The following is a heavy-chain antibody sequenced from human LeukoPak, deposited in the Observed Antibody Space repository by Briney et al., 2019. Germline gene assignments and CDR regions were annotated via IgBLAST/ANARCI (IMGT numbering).Heavy chain of an antibody. D-gene: IGHD5-12*01. CDR3: ARHRGYSGYDYSFDY. CDR2: ISAYNGNT. J-gene: IGHJ4*02. Sequence: ASVKVSCKASGYTFTSYDINWVRQATGQGLEWMGWISAYNGNTNYAQKLQGRVTMTTDTSTSTAYMELRSLRSDDTAVYYCARHRGYSGYDYSFDYWGQGTLVTVSS. V-gene: IGHV1-18*01. CDR1: GYTFTSYD.